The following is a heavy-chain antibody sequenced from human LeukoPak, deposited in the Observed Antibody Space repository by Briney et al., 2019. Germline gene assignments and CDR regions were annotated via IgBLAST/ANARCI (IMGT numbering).Heavy chain of an antibody. CDR3: ARLEYDILTGYRFGY. D-gene: IGHD3-9*01. V-gene: IGHV5-10-1*01. CDR2: IDPSDSYT. CDR1: GYTFTSCW. Sequence: GESLGISCKGSGYTFTSCWITWVRQMPGKGLEWMGRIDPSDSYTNYSPSFQGHVTISAAKSISTAYLQWSSLKASDTAMYYCARLEYDILTGYRFGYWGQGTLVTVSS. J-gene: IGHJ4*02.